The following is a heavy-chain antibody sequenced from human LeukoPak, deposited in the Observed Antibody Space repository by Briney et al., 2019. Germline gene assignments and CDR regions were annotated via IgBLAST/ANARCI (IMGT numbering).Heavy chain of an antibody. CDR3: AKHLLVGGTRGAYAFDI. J-gene: IGHJ3*02. CDR1: GFTFSNYA. V-gene: IGHV3-23*01. CDR2: ISGITTNT. Sequence: QSGGSLRLSCAASGFTFSNYAMSWVRQAPGKGLEWVPLISGITTNTYYADSVKGRFTISRDNSKNTLDLQMNSLRAEDTAGYYCAKHLLVGGTRGAYAFDIWGRGTMVTVSS. D-gene: IGHD1-26*01.